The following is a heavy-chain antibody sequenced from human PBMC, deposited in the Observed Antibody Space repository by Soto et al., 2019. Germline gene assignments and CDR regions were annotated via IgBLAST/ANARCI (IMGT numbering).Heavy chain of an antibody. CDR2: FGGGGGST. V-gene: IGHV3-23*01. D-gene: IGHD3-22*01. J-gene: IGHJ4*02. Sequence: GGSWGLSCEASGFTFSGFAMSGVRQAPGKGLQWVSAFGGGGGSTYYADSGKGRFTFSRDNSKNTLYLQMNSLRAEDTAVYYCAKSLDYYDSRRLYYFDYWGQGTLVTVSS. CDR3: AKSLDYYDSRRLYYFDY. CDR1: GFTFSGFA.